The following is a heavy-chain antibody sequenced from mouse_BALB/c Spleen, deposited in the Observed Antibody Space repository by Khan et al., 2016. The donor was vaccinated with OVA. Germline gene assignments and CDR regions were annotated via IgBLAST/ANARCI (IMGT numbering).Heavy chain of an antibody. CDR2: INTYTGEP. CDR3: AREKLGWAMEY. CDR1: GYTFTNYG. J-gene: IGHJ4*01. Sequence: QIQLVQSGPELKKPGETVKISCKASGYTFTNYGMNWVKQAPGKGLKWMGWINTYTGEPTYADDFKGRFAFSLETSASTAYLQINNLKNEDMATYFCAREKLGWAMEYWGQGTSVTVSS. D-gene: IGHD4-1*01. V-gene: IGHV9-1*02.